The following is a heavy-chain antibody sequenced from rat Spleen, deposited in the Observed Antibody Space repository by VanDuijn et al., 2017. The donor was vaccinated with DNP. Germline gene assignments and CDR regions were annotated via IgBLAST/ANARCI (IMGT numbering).Heavy chain of an antibody. CDR3: ARPDY. CDR2: IRYDGGSI. V-gene: IGHV5-7*01. CDR1: GFTFSDYY. J-gene: IGHJ2*01. Sequence: EVQLVESGGGLVQPGRSLKLSCAASGFTFSDYYMAWVRQAPTKGLEWVAYIRYDGGSIHYGDSVKGRFTIFRDNARSTLYLQMDSLRSEDTATYYCARPDYWGQGVMVTVSS.